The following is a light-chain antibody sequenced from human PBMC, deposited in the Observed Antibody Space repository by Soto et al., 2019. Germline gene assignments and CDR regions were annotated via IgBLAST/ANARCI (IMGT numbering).Light chain of an antibody. J-gene: IGKJ5*01. CDR3: QQRNMWPPIT. Sequence: EIVLTQSPVTLSLSPGERATLSCLASQSVRTYLAWYQVKPGQAPRLLIYDASSRASGVPARFSGSGSGTDFTLTISSLEPEDFAVYYCQQRNMWPPITFGQGTRLEIK. CDR2: DAS. V-gene: IGKV3-11*01. CDR1: QSVRTY.